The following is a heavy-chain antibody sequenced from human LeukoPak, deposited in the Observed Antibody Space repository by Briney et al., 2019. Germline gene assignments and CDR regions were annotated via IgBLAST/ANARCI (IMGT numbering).Heavy chain of an antibody. CDR1: GFTFSSYS. V-gene: IGHV3-21*01. D-gene: IGHD6-13*01. CDR2: ISSSSSYI. J-gene: IGHJ4*02. CDR3: AKDRGGAAAGTLCGDY. Sequence: PGRSLRLSCAASGFTFSSYSMNWVRQAPGKGLEWVSSISSSSSYIYYADSVKGRFTISRDNAKNSLYLQMNSLRAEDTAVYYCAKDRGGAAAGTLCGDYWGQGTLVTVSS.